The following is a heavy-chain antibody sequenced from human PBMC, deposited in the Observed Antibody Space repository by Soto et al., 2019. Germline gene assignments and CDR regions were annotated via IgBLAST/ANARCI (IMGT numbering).Heavy chain of an antibody. CDR1: GGSISSSSYY. D-gene: IGHD3-10*01. CDR3: ASHTYGRPFFY. V-gene: IGHV4-39*01. J-gene: IGHJ4*02. Sequence: PSETLSLTCTVSGGSISSSSYYWGWIRQPPGKGLEWIGSIYYSGSTYYNPSLKSRVTISVDTSKNQFSLKLSSVTAADTAVYYCASHTYGRPFFYWGQGTLVTVS. CDR2: IYYSGST.